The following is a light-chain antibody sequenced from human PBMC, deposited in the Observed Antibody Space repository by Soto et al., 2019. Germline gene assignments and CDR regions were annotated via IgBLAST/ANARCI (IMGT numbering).Light chain of an antibody. CDR2: NNS. CDR3: QSYDRNLRGWV. CDR1: SNIGAAYD. Sequence: QSVLAQPPSVSGAPGQRVTISCSNIGAAYDVHWYQQLPGTAPKLLMFNNSRRPSGVPDRFSGAKSGTSASLAITGLQAEDEADYYCQSYDRNLRGWVFGGGTNLTVL. V-gene: IGLV1-40*01. J-gene: IGLJ3*02.